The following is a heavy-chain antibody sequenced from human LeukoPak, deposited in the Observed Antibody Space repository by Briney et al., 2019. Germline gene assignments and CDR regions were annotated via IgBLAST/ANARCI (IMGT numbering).Heavy chain of an antibody. CDR1: KFTFSNYG. V-gene: IGHV3-30*18. Sequence: GGSLRLSCAASKFTFSNYGMHWVRQAPGKGLEWVAVISSSGAIQYYLESVKGRFTISRDNSGNTLYLQMNSLRPEDTAVYYCAKEYDSRGYGANFDNWGQGTLVTVSS. D-gene: IGHD3-10*01. CDR3: AKEYDSRGYGANFDN. CDR2: ISSSGAIQ. J-gene: IGHJ4*02.